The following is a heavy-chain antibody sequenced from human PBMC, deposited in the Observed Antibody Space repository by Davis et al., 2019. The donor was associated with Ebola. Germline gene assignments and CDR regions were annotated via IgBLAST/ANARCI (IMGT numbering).Heavy chain of an antibody. J-gene: IGHJ5*02. CDR1: GFTFDDYA. D-gene: IGHD6-19*01. V-gene: IGHV3-9*01. CDR2: ISWNSGSI. Sequence: GGSLRLSCAASGFTFDDYAMHWVRQAPGKGLEWVSGISWNSGSIGYADSVKGRFTISRDNAKNSLYLQMNSLRAEDTAVYYCARIAVAGVFWFDPWGQGTLVTVSS. CDR3: ARIAVAGVFWFDP.